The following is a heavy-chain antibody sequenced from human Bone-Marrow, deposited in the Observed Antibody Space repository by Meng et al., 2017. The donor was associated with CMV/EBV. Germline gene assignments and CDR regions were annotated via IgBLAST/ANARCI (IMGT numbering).Heavy chain of an antibody. CDR2: IIPIFGTA. CDR3: AWGGRWYRFDY. D-gene: IGHD3-16*01. Sequence: VRPGPPGAGVTRPGSSVMVSCTTTARTFRSYAISWVPPAPGQGLEWMGGIIPIFGTANYAQKFQGRVTITADESTSTAYMELSSLRSEDTAVYYCAWGGRWYRFDYWGQGTLVTVSS. J-gene: IGHJ4*02. V-gene: IGHV1-69*12. CDR1: ARTFRSYA.